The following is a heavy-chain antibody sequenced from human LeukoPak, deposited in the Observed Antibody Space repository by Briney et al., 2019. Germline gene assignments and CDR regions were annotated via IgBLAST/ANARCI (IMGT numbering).Heavy chain of an antibody. CDR2: INHSGST. J-gene: IGHJ3*02. CDR1: GGSFSDYY. Sequence: SETLSLTCAVCGGSFSDYYWSWIRQSPGKGLEWIGEINHSGSTNYNPSLKSRVTISVDTSKNQFSLRLRSVTAADTTVYYCARGRGIRYTRRGTFDIWGQGTMVTVSS. CDR3: ARGRGIRYTRRGTFDI. D-gene: IGHD3-16*02. V-gene: IGHV4-34*01.